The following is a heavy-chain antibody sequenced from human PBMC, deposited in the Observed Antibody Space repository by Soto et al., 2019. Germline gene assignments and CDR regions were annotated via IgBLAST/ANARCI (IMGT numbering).Heavy chain of an antibody. J-gene: IGHJ6*02. D-gene: IGHD3-3*01. CDR3: ERERRERITIFAYYYYGMDV. CDR2: MNPNSGNT. V-gene: IGHV1-8*01. Sequence: QVQLVQSGAEVKKPGASVKVSCKASGYTFTSYDINWVRQATGQGLEWMGWMNPNSGNTGYAQKFQGRVTMTRNTSISTAYMHLSRLRSEATAVYYCERERRERITIFAYYYYGMDVWGQGSTVSVS. CDR1: GYTFTSYD.